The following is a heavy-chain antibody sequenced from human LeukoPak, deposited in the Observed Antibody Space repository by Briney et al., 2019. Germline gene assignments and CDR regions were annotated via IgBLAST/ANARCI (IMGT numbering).Heavy chain of an antibody. Sequence: KASETLSLTCTVSGGSISSYYWSWLRQPAGKGLEWVGRIYTSGSTNYNPSLKSRVTISVDTSNNQFHLKLSSVTAADTAVYYCARRKGYSSGWLLTEQEWAFDYLVQGTMVTVPS. CDR1: GGSISSYY. J-gene: IGHJ4*02. CDR3: ARRKGYSSGWLLTEQEWAFDY. CDR2: IYTSGST. V-gene: IGHV4-4*07. D-gene: IGHD6-19*01.